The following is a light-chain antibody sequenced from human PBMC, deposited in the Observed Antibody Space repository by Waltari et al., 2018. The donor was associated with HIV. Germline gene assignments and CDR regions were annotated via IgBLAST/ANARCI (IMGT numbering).Light chain of an antibody. Sequence: QSVLTQPPSASGTPGQRVTISCSGSSSNIGSNAVNWYQQLPGTAPKLLIYSNNQRPSGVPDLFSGSKSGTSASLAISGLQSDDEADYYCAAWDDSLNDSYVFGPGTKVTVL. V-gene: IGLV1-44*01. CDR3: AAWDDSLNDSYV. J-gene: IGLJ1*01. CDR2: SNN. CDR1: SSNIGSNA.